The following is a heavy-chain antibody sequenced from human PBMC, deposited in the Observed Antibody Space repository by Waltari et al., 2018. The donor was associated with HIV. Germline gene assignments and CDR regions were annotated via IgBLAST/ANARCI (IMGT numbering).Heavy chain of an antibody. CDR3: ARPIVVGALGYGMDV. Sequence: QLQLQESGPGLVKPSETLSLTCTVPGGSISSRSYYWGWIRQPPGKGLEWIGSIYYSGSTYYNPSLKSRVTISVDTSKNQFSLKLSSVTAADTAVYYCARPIVVGALGYGMDVWGQGTTVTVSS. J-gene: IGHJ6*02. CDR1: GGSISSRSYY. CDR2: IYYSGST. D-gene: IGHD2-2*01. V-gene: IGHV4-39*01.